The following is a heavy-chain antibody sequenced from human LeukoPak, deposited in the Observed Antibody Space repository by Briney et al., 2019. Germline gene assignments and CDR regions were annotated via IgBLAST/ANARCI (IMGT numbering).Heavy chain of an antibody. V-gene: IGHV3-23*01. J-gene: IGHJ4*02. D-gene: IGHD1-1*01. CDR1: GFTFSSCA. Sequence: PGGSLRLSCAASGFTFSSCAMSWVRQAPGKGLERVSGISASGYTTNYADSVKGRFTISRDNSKNTLYMQMNSLRAEDTAVYYCAKICGTTVDGAFDSWGQGTLVTVSS. CDR3: AKICGTTVDGAFDS. CDR2: ISASGYTT.